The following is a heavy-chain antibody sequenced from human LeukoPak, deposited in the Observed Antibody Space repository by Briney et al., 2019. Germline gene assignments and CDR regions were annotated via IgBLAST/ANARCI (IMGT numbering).Heavy chain of an antibody. CDR3: ARARYSANDYSDY. D-gene: IGHD1-26*01. Sequence: GGSLRLSCAASGFTFSDHYKDWVRQAPGKGLEWVGRIRNKANSYTTEYAASVKGRFTISRDDSKNSLYLQMSSLKTEDTALYYCARARYSANDYSDYWGQGTLVTVSS. CDR2: IRNKANSYTT. V-gene: IGHV3-72*01. J-gene: IGHJ4*02. CDR1: GFTFSDHY.